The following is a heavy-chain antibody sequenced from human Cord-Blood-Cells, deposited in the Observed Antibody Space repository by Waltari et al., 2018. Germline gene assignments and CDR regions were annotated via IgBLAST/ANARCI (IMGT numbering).Heavy chain of an antibody. CDR2: IKQDGSEK. CDR1: GFTFSSYW. Sequence: EVQLVESGGGLVQPGGSLRLSCAASGFTFSSYWMSWVGPAPGKGLEWVANIKQDGSEKYYVDSVKGRFTISRDNAKNSLYLQMNSLRAEDTAVYYCASNDFWSGYYIDYWGQGTLVTVSS. J-gene: IGHJ4*02. V-gene: IGHV3-7*01. D-gene: IGHD3-3*01. CDR3: ASNDFWSGYYIDY.